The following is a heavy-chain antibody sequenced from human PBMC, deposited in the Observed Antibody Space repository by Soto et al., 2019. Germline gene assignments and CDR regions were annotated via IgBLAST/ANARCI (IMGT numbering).Heavy chain of an antibody. CDR2: ISSSGSTI. CDR3: ARDPPEMATIGFDY. Sequence: ESGGGLVQPGGSLRLSCAASGFTFSSYEMNWVRQAPGKGLEWVSYISSSGSTIYYADSVKGRFTISRDNAKNSLYLQMNSLRAEDTAVYYCARDPPEMATIGFDYWGQGTLVTVSS. CDR1: GFTFSSYE. J-gene: IGHJ4*02. D-gene: IGHD5-12*01. V-gene: IGHV3-48*03.